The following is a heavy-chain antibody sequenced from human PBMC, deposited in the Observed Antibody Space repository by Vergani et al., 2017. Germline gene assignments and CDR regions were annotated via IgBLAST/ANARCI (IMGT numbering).Heavy chain of an antibody. CDR3: ARERREFDP. J-gene: IGHJ5*02. Sequence: QVQLQQWGAGLLKPSETLSLTCAVYGGSFSSGGYSWSWIRQPPGKGLEWIGYIYHSGSTYYNPSLKSRVTISVDRSKNQFSLKLSSVTAADTAVYYCARERREFDPWGQGTLVTVSS. V-gene: IGHV4-30-2*01. CDR1: GGSFSSGGYS. CDR2: IYHSGST. D-gene: IGHD5-24*01.